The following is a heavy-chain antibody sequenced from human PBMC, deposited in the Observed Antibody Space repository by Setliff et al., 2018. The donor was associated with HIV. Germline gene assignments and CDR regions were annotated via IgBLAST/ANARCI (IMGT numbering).Heavy chain of an antibody. CDR3: ARFYGSGSYLQDYYFDL. Sequence: ASVKVSCKASGYTFTSYDFHWVRQATGQGLEWMGWMNPNSGNTGYAQRFQGRVTMTRDTSISTVYMELSSLTSEDTAFYYCARFYGSGSYLQDYYFDLWGRGTLVTVSS. D-gene: IGHD3-10*01. V-gene: IGHV1-8*02. CDR1: GYTFTSYD. J-gene: IGHJ2*01. CDR2: MNPNSGNT.